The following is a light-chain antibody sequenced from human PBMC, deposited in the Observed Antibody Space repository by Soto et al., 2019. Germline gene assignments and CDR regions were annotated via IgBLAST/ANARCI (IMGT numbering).Light chain of an antibody. V-gene: IGKV3-20*01. CDR1: QSVSSSY. J-gene: IGKJ2*01. CDR2: GAS. CDR3: QQYGSSPPDT. Sequence: EIVLTQSPGTLSLSPGERPTLSCRARQSVSSSYLAWYQQKPGQAPRLLIYGASSRATGIPDRFSGSGSGTDFTLTISRLEPEDFAVDYCQQYGSSPPDTFGQGTKLEIK.